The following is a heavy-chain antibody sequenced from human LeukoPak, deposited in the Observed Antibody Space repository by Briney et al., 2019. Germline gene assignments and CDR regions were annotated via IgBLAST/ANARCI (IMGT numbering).Heavy chain of an antibody. CDR1: GYSISSGYY. D-gene: IGHD3-22*01. CDR2: IYPTGNT. V-gene: IGHV4-38-2*02. J-gene: IGHJ3*02. Sequence: SETLSLTCNVSGYSISSGYYWGWLRQPPGKGLEWIESIYPTGNTYYNPSLKSRVTISVDTSKNQFSMKLSSVTAADTAVYYCVGSSGYYGRAFDIWGQGTMVTVSS. CDR3: VGSSGYYGRAFDI.